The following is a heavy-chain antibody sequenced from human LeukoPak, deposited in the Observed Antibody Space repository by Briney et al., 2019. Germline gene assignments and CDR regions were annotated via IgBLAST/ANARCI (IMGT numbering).Heavy chain of an antibody. CDR1: GGSISSSNYY. J-gene: IGHJ4*02. D-gene: IGHD3-10*01. V-gene: IGHV4-39*01. Sequence: PSETLSLTCTVSGGSISSSNYYWGWIRQPPGKGLEWIGSIYYNGSTYDNPSLKSRVTISVDTSKNRFSLKLSSVTAADTAVYYCARPNWNYFQRPEEFDYGGQGTLVTVSS. CDR2: IYYNGST. CDR3: ARPNWNYFQRPEEFDY.